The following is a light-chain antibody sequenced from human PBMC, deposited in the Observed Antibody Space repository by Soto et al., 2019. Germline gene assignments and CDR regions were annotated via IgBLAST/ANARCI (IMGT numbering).Light chain of an antibody. Sequence: QSALTQPASVSGSPGQSITISCTGTSSEIGGYKYVSWYQQHPGKAPKLMIYDVSNRPSGVSNRFSGSKSGNTASLTISGLQAEDEADYYCTSYTSSSTLLYVFGTGTKLTVL. CDR3: TSYTSSSTLLYV. CDR2: DVS. CDR1: SSEIGGYKY. J-gene: IGLJ1*01. V-gene: IGLV2-14*03.